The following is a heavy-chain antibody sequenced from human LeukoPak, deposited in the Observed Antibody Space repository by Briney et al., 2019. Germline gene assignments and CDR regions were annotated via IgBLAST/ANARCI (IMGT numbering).Heavy chain of an antibody. D-gene: IGHD6-13*01. J-gene: IGHJ3*01. V-gene: IGHV4-59*01. CDR1: GGSISSYY. Sequence: PSETLSLTCTVSGGSISSYYWSWIRQPPGKGLEWIGYIYYSGSTNYNPSLKSRVTISVDTSKNQFSRKLSSVTAADTAVYYCARISSSNWYNERGAFDVWGQGTMVTVSS. CDR3: ARISSSNWYNERGAFDV. CDR2: IYYSGST.